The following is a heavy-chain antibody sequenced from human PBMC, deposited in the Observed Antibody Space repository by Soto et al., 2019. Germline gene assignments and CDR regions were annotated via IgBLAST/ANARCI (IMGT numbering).Heavy chain of an antibody. CDR1: GFTFSSYG. D-gene: IGHD3-22*01. V-gene: IGHV3-33*01. CDR2: IWYDGSNK. J-gene: IGHJ6*02. Sequence: GGSLRLSCAASGFTFSSYGMHWVRQAPGKGLEWVAVIWYDGSNKYYADSVKGRFTISRDNSKNTLYLQMNSLRAEDTAVYYCARDPVLDSSDVLLTSVYYYGMDVWGQGTTVTVSS. CDR3: ARDPVLDSSDVLLTSVYYYGMDV.